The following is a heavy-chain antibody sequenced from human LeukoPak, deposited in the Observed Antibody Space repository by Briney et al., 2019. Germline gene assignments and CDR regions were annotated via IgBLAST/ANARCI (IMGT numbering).Heavy chain of an antibody. J-gene: IGHJ4*02. CDR1: GFTFGDYA. Sequence: GGSLRLSCTASGFTFGDYAMSWVRQAPGKGLEWVGFIRSKAYGGTTEYAASVKGRFTISRDDSKSIAYLQMNSLKTEDTAVYYCTRARGRRTYYYDSSGYYVFDCWGQGTLVTVSS. CDR3: TRARGRRTYYYDSSGYYVFDC. V-gene: IGHV3-49*04. D-gene: IGHD3-22*01. CDR2: IRSKAYGGTT.